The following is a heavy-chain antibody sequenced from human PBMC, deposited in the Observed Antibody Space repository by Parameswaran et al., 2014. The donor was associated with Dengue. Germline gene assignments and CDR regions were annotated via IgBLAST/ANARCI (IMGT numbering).Heavy chain of an antibody. D-gene: IGHD3-10*01. J-gene: IGHJ3*02. CDR2: LLYGST. V-gene: IGHV4-39*07. CDR3: ASQLSVWFGEPHGAFDI. Sequence: WIRQPHGRGWSGLEYLLYGSTYYNPSLKSRVTISVDTSKNQFSLKLSSVTAADTAVYYCASQLSVWFGEPHGAFDIWGQGTMVTVSS.